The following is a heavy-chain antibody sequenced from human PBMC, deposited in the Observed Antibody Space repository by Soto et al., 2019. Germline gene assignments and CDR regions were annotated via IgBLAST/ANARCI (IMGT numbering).Heavy chain of an antibody. D-gene: IGHD6-25*01. V-gene: IGHV3-53*01. CDR2: IYSGGYT. Sequence: EVQLVESGGGLIQPGGSLRLSCAVSGFTVSNNYMSWVRQAPGKGLEGVSVIYSGGYTAYGDSVKGRFTISRDNSKNTVFLQMKSLGADDPAVSYGGTQRGGGGYWGQGTLVTVSS. CDR3: GTQRGGGGY. CDR1: GFTVSNNY. J-gene: IGHJ4*02.